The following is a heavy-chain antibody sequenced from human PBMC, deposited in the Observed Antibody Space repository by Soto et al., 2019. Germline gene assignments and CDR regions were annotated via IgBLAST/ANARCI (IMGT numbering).Heavy chain of an antibody. CDR2: IIPMFGTT. Sequence: ASVKVSCKASGGTFTGNPISWVRQAPGRGLEWMGGIIPMFGTTNYAQKFQGRVAITADESTTTAYMELNSLRSEDTAVYYCARENSIASLSYYYGMEVWGQGTTVTVSS. D-gene: IGHD6-6*01. V-gene: IGHV1-69*13. J-gene: IGHJ6*02. CDR1: GGTFTGNP. CDR3: ARENSIASLSYYYGMEV.